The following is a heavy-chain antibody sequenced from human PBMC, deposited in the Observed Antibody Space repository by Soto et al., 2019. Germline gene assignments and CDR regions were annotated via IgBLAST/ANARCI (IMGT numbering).Heavy chain of an antibody. Sequence: EVQLVESGGGLVKPGGSLRLSCAASGFTFSSYSRNWVRQAPGKGLEWVSSISSSSSYIYYADSVKGRFTISRDNAKNSLYLQMNSLRAEDTAVYYCASSLRPTAMVTSGYWGQGTLVTVSS. CDR3: ASSLRPTAMVTSGY. V-gene: IGHV3-21*01. D-gene: IGHD5-18*01. J-gene: IGHJ4*02. CDR1: GFTFSSYS. CDR2: ISSSSSYI.